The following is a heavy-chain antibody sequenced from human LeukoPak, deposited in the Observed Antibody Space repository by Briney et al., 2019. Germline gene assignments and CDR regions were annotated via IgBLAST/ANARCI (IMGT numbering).Heavy chain of an antibody. V-gene: IGHV5-51*01. CDR1: GYSFTSYW. CDR3: ARGTFTVTTSVDY. CDR2: IYPGDSDT. J-gene: IGHJ4*02. Sequence: GASLKISCKGSGYSFTSYWIGWVRQMPGKGLEWMGIIYPGDSDTRYSPSFQGQVTISADKSISTAYLQWSSLKASDTAMYYCARGTFTVTTSVDYWGQGTLVTVSS. D-gene: IGHD4-17*01.